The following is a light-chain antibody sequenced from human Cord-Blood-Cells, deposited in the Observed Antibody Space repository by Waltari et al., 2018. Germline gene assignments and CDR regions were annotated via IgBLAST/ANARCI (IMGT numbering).Light chain of an antibody. J-gene: IGLJ1*01. CDR1: KLGDKY. CDR3: QAWDSSTLYV. V-gene: IGLV3-1*01. CDR2: QDS. Sequence: SYELTQPPSVSVSPGQTASITCSGDKLGDKYACWYQQKPGQPPVLVIYQDSKRPAGIPERFSGSNSGNTATLTISGTQAMDEADYYCQAWDSSTLYVFGTGTKVTVL.